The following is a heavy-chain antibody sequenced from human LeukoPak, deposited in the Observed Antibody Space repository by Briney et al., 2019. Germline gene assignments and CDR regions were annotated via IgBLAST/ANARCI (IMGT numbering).Heavy chain of an antibody. Sequence: GGSLRLSCAASEFSVGSNYMTWVRQAPGKGLEWVSLIYSGGSTYYADSVKGRFTISRDNSKNTLYLQMNSLRAEDTAVYYCASLLGSSWDADYWGQGTLVTVSS. J-gene: IGHJ4*02. CDR1: EFSVGSNY. V-gene: IGHV3-66*01. CDR2: IYSGGST. CDR3: ASLLGSSWDADY. D-gene: IGHD6-13*01.